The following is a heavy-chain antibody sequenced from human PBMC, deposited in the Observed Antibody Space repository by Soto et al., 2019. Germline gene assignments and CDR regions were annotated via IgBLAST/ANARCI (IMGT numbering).Heavy chain of an antibody. Sequence: GESLKISCKGSGYSFTSYWITWVRQMPGKGLEWMGRIDPSDSYINHSPSCQGHVTISADKSISTAYLQWSSMKASDTAIYYCARWKSSGNYYPLLDNRGQGTMVTVA. J-gene: IGHJ4*02. CDR1: GYSFTSYW. D-gene: IGHD3-10*01. V-gene: IGHV5-10-1*01. CDR3: ARWKSSGNYYPLLDN. CDR2: IDPSDSYI.